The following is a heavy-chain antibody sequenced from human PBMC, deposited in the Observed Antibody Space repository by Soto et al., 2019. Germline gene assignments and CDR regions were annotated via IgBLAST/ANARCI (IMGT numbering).Heavy chain of an antibody. CDR3: TRGGTPYFDW. V-gene: IGHV3-30*04. CDR2: ISSDGRNE. Sequence: QRLSCVASGFTFSRDGMVWVRQAPGKGLEWMTTISSDGRNEHYADSVQGRFTVSRDNSKNTVYLQMDSLRDEDTAVYYCTRGGTPYFDWWGQGTPVTVSS. J-gene: IGHJ4*02. CDR1: GFTFSRDG. D-gene: IGHD1-1*01.